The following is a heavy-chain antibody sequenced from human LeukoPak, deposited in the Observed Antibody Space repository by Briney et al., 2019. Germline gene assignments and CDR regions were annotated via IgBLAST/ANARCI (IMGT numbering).Heavy chain of an antibody. J-gene: IGHJ6*02. CDR3: ARDESGVSIAAAGNEHYYYYYGMDV. V-gene: IGHV1-69*13. Sequence: SVKVSCKASGGTFSSYAISWVRQAPGQGLEWMGGTIPIFGTANYAQKFQGRVTITADESTSTAYMELSSLRSEDTAVYYCARDESGVSIAAAGNEHYYYYYGMDVWGQGTTVTVSS. D-gene: IGHD6-13*01. CDR1: GGTFSSYA. CDR2: TIPIFGTA.